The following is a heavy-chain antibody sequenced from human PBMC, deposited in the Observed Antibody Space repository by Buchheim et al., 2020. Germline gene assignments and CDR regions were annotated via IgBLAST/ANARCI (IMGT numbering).Heavy chain of an antibody. CDR1: GGSVGSGSYY. Sequence: QVQLQESGPGLVKPSETLSLTCTVSGGSVGSGSYYWSWIRQPPGKGLEWIGYIYYSGSTNYNPSLKSRVTISVDTSKNQFSLKLSSVTAADTAVYYCAREHFAGRQYNWFDPWGQGTL. J-gene: IGHJ5*02. V-gene: IGHV4-61*01. D-gene: IGHD3-3*02. CDR2: IYYSGST. CDR3: AREHFAGRQYNWFDP.